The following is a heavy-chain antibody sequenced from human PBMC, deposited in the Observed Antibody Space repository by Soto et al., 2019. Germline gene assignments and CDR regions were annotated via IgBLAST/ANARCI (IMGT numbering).Heavy chain of an antibody. D-gene: IGHD6-19*01. CDR3: ARGRQQWLATGWFDP. Sequence: QVQLQQWGAGLLKPSETLSLTCAVYGGSFSGYYWSWIRQPPGKGLEWIGEINHSGSTNYNPSLKSRVTISVDTSKNQFSLKLRSVTAADTAVYYCARGRQQWLATGWFDPWGQGTLVTVSS. CDR1: GGSFSGYY. CDR2: INHSGST. J-gene: IGHJ5*02. V-gene: IGHV4-34*01.